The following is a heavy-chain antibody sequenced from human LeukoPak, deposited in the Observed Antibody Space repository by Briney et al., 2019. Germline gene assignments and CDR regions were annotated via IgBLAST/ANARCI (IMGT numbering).Heavy chain of an antibody. V-gene: IGHV3-30*04. Sequence: GGSLRLSCAGSGFIFSHYAMHWVRQAPGKGLEWVAITSYDGSHQYYADSVKGRFTLSRDDSKSTLYLQMNSLRAEDTAVYYCTRVKATGTYSSAMEVWGKGATVTVSS. CDR1: GFIFSHYA. D-gene: IGHD1-7*01. J-gene: IGHJ6*03. CDR2: TSYDGSHQ. CDR3: TRVKATGTYSSAMEV.